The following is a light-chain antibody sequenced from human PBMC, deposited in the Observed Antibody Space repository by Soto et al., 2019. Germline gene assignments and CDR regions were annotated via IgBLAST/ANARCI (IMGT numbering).Light chain of an antibody. CDR2: DVS. Sequence: QSALTQPASVSGSPGQSITISCTGTSSDVXGYNYVSWYQQHPGKAPKLMIYDVSNRPSGVSNRFSGSKSGNTASLTISGLQAEDEADYYCSSYTSXSTLLYVFGTGTKVTVL. V-gene: IGLV2-14*01. CDR3: SSYTSXSTLLYV. J-gene: IGLJ1*01. CDR1: SSDVXGYNY.